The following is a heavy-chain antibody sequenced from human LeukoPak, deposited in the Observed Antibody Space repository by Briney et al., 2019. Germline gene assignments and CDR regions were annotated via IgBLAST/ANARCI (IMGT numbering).Heavy chain of an antibody. CDR2: IYSGGST. V-gene: IGHV3-53*01. CDR3: AKSPGGHWNPTHY. D-gene: IGHD1-1*01. CDR1: GFTVSSNY. Sequence: GGSLRLSCAASGFTVSSNYMTWVRQAPGKGLEWVSLIYSGGSTYYADSVKGRFTISRDNSKNTLYLQMNSLRAEDTAVYYCAKSPGGHWNPTHYWGQGTLATVSS. J-gene: IGHJ4*02.